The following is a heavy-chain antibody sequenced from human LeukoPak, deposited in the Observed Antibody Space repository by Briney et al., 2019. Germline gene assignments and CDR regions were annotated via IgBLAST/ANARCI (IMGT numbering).Heavy chain of an antibody. J-gene: IGHJ4*02. CDR2: ISAYNGNT. CDR3: ARIGYNHHLDY. D-gene: IGHD5-24*01. Sequence: GASVKVSCKASGYIFTRYGVTGVRQAPGQGLEWMGWISAYNGNTTYEEKVQDRVTMTTDTSTNTVYMELRSLRSDDSAVYYCARIGYNHHLDYWGQGTLVTVSS. CDR1: GYIFTRYG. V-gene: IGHV1-18*01.